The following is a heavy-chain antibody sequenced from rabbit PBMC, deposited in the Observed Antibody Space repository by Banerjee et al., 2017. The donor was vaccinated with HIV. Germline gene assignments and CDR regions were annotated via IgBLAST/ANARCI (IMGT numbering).Heavy chain of an antibody. CDR3: ARAPYGSSSDYQFNL. CDR1: GFSFSSSYY. J-gene: IGHJ4*01. Sequence: QEQLVESGGGLVQPEGSLTLTCTASGFSFSSSYYMCWVRQAPGKGLEWIGCIYTGSGSTYYASWAKGRFTISKTSSTTVTLQMTSLTAADTATYFCARAPYGSSSDYQFNLWGPGTLVTVS. D-gene: IGHD1-1*01. CDR2: IYTGSGST. V-gene: IGHV1S45*01.